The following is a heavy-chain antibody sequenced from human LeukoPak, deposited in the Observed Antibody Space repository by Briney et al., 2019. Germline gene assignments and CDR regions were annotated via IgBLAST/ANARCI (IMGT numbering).Heavy chain of an antibody. CDR1: GGSISSGGYY. D-gene: IGHD6-19*01. J-gene: IGHJ6*03. Sequence: SQTLSLTCTVSGGSISSGGYYWSWIRQHPGKGLEWIGYIYYSGSTYYNPSLKSRVTISVDTSKNQFSLKLSSVTAADTAVYYCARHVSAYSNGLPYYMDVWGKGTTVTVSS. V-gene: IGHV4-31*03. CDR2: IYYSGST. CDR3: ARHVSAYSNGLPYYMDV.